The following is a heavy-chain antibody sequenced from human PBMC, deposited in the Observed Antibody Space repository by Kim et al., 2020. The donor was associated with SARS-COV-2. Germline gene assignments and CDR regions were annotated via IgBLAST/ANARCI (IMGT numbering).Heavy chain of an antibody. J-gene: IGHJ3*02. D-gene: IGHD7-27*01. CDR3: ATVARSGPAFDI. Sequence: IYAQKFQGRVTMTEDTSTDTAYMELSSLRSEDTAVYYCATVARSGPAFDIWGQGTMVTVSS. V-gene: IGHV1-24*01.